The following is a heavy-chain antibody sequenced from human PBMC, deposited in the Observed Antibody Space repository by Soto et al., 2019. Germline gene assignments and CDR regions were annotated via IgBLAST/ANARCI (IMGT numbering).Heavy chain of an antibody. J-gene: IGHJ4*02. D-gene: IGHD5-12*01. CDR3: ARQNSEDSGYDQFDY. CDR2: IYPGDSDT. CDR1: GYSFTSYW. Sequence: PGESLKISCKGSGYSFTSYWIGWVRQMPGKGLEWMGIIYPGDSDTRYSPSFQGQVTISADKSISTAYLQWSSLKASDTAMYYCARQNSEDSGYDQFDYWGQGTLVTVSS. V-gene: IGHV5-51*01.